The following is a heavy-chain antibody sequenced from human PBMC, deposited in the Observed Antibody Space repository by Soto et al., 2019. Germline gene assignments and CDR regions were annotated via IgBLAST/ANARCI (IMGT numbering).Heavy chain of an antibody. CDR2: TYYRSNWRH. CDR1: GDSVSSNTAA. V-gene: IGHV6-1*01. D-gene: IGHD6-19*01. Sequence: SQTLSLTCPIPGDSVSSNTAAWNWIRSSPSRGLEWLGRTYYRSNWRHDYAVSVKSRITVNPDTSKNHFSLQLNSVTPDDTAVYYCARGVAGSGFDLWGQGTLVTVSS. CDR3: ARGVAGSGFDL. J-gene: IGHJ4*02.